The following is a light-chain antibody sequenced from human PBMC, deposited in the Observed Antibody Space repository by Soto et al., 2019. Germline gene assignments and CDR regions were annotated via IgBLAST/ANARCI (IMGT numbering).Light chain of an antibody. V-gene: IGKV1-5*03. CDR1: QTISSW. CDR2: KAS. J-gene: IGKJ1*01. CDR3: QHYNVYPWT. Sequence: MQMAQSPSTLSGSVGDRVTITCRASQTISSWLAWYQQKPGKAPKLLIYKASTLKSGVPSRFSGSGSGTEFTLSISSLQPDDFATYYCQHYNVYPWTFGQGTKVDIK.